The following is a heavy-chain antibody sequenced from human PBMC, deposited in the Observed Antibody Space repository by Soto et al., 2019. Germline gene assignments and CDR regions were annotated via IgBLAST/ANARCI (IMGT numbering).Heavy chain of an antibody. CDR1: GGSISSSSYY. CDR3: ARLGELLYWFDP. D-gene: IGHD2-2*01. J-gene: IGHJ5*02. Sequence: SETLSLTCTVSGGSISSSSYYWGWIRQPPGKGLEWIGSIYYSGSTYYNPSLKSRVTISVDTSKNQFSLKLSSVTAADTAVYCCARLGELLYWFDPWGQGTLVTVSS. V-gene: IGHV4-39*01. CDR2: IYYSGST.